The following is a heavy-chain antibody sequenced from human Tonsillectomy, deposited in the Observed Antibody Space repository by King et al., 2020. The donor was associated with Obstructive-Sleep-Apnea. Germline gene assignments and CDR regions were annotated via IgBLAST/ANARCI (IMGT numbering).Heavy chain of an antibody. J-gene: IGHJ6*02. V-gene: IGHV3-30*04. Sequence: VQLVESGGGVVPPGRSLRLSCAASGFTLSRYAMHWVRQAPGKGLEWVALISYDGSNKYYADSVKGRFTISRDNSKSTLYLQMNSLRAEDTAAFYCARKSPGEYYDSSGYPYYYGLDVGGQGTTVTVSS. CDR2: ISYDGSNK. CDR1: GFTLSRYA. CDR3: ARKSPGEYYDSSGYPYYYGLDV. D-gene: IGHD3-22*01.